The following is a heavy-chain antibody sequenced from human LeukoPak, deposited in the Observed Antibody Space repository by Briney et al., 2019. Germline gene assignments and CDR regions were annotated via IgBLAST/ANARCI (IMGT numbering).Heavy chain of an antibody. CDR3: ARWGGYFDY. CDR2: ITYDGSNK. Sequence: GGSLRLSCAASGFTFSSYAMHWVRQAPGKGLEWVAVITYDGSNKYYADSVKGRFTISRDNSKNTLYLQMNSLRAEDTAVYYCARWGGYFDYWGEGTLVTASS. V-gene: IGHV3-30*14. J-gene: IGHJ4*02. CDR1: GFTFSSYA. D-gene: IGHD3-16*01.